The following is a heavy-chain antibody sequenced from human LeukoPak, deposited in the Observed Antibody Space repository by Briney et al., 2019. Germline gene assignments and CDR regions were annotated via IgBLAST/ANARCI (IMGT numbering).Heavy chain of an antibody. Sequence: SETLSLTCTASGGSISSYYWSWIRQPPGKGLEWIAYIYYTGTTNYNPSLKSRVTISVDTSKNQFSLKLTSVTAADTAVYYCARAIYDSSVHFDYWGQGTLVTVSS. J-gene: IGHJ4*02. CDR3: ARAIYDSSVHFDY. CDR1: GGSISSYY. CDR2: IYYTGTT. V-gene: IGHV4-59*01. D-gene: IGHD3-22*01.